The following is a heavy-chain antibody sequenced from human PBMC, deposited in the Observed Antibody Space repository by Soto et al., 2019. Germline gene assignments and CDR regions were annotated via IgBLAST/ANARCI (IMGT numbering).Heavy chain of an antibody. CDR1: GFTFSSYW. V-gene: IGHV3-7*01. Sequence: GGSLRLSCAASGFTFSSYWMSWVRQAPGKGLEWVANIKQDGSEKYYVDSVKGRFTISRDNAKNSLYLQMNSLRAEDTAVYYCARGCSSTSCYYYYYYMDVWGKGTTVTDSS. CDR3: ARGCSSTSCYYYYYYMDV. CDR2: IKQDGSEK. J-gene: IGHJ6*03. D-gene: IGHD2-2*01.